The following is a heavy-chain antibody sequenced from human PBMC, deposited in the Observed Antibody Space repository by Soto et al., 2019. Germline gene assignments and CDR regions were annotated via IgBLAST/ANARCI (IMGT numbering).Heavy chain of an antibody. CDR2: ISGSGGST. CDR3: AKDRLAWYYDISGRIDY. Sequence: GGSLRLSCAASGFTFSSYAMSWVRQAPGKGLEWVSAISGSGGSTYYADSVKGRFTISRDNSKNTLYLQMNSLIAEDTAVYYCAKDRLAWYYDISGRIDYWGQGTLVTVSS. D-gene: IGHD3-9*01. CDR1: GFTFSSYA. J-gene: IGHJ4*02. V-gene: IGHV3-23*01.